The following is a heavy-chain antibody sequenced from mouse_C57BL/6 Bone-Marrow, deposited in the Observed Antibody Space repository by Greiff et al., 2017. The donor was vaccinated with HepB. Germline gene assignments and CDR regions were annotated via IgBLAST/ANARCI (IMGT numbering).Heavy chain of an antibody. D-gene: IGHD2-2*01. CDR2: INPGSGGT. CDR1: GYAFTNYL. Sequence: QVQLQQSGAELVRPGTSVKVSCKASGYAFTNYLIEWVKQRPGQGLEWIGVINPGSGGTNYNEKFKGKATLTADKSSSTAYMQLSSLTSEDSAVYFCARLGYHYYAMDYWGQGTSVTVSS. CDR3: ARLGYHYYAMDY. J-gene: IGHJ4*01. V-gene: IGHV1-54*01.